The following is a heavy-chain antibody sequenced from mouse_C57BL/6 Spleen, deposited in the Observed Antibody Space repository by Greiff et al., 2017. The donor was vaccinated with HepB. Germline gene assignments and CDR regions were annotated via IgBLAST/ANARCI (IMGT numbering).Heavy chain of an antibody. CDR2: IDPSDSET. Sequence: QVQLQQPGAELVRPGSSVKLSCKASGYTFTSYWMHWVKQRPIQGLEWIGNIDPSDSETHYNQKFKDKATLTVDKSSSTAYMQLSSLTSEDSAFYYCARYGGYYDFDYWGQGTTLTVSS. D-gene: IGHD2-3*01. J-gene: IGHJ2*01. V-gene: IGHV1-52*01. CDR1: GYTFTSYW. CDR3: ARYGGYYDFDY.